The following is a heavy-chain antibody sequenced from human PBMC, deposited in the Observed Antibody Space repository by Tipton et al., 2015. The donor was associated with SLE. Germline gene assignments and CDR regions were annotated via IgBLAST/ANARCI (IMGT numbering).Heavy chain of an antibody. D-gene: IGHD1-26*01. CDR1: NGSISSLYDY. Sequence: TLSLTCTVSNGSISSLYDYWGWVRQPPGKGLEWLGSVFYSGRYYYNASLKSRVAISVDTVKTQVSLKLTSVTAADTAVYYCARGPIEGYHYYYMDVWGKGTTVTVSS. CDR2: VFYSGRY. V-gene: IGHV4-39*07. J-gene: IGHJ6*03. CDR3: ARGPIEGYHYYYMDV.